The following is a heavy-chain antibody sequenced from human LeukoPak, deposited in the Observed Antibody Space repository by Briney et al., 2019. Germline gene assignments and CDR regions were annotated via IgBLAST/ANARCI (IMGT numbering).Heavy chain of an antibody. Sequence: PGGSLRLSCAASGFTFDDYTMHWVRQAPGKGLEWVSLISWDGGSTYYADSVKGRFTISRDNAKNSLYLQMNSLRAEDTALYYCARDIRYDSSALGSWGQGTLVTVSS. J-gene: IGHJ4*02. V-gene: IGHV3-43*01. CDR2: ISWDGGST. CDR1: GFTFDDYT. D-gene: IGHD3-22*01. CDR3: ARDIRYDSSALGS.